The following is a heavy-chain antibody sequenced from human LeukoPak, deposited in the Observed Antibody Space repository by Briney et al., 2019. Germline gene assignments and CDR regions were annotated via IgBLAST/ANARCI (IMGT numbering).Heavy chain of an antibody. CDR3: ARVTTTSWLVGRSLDY. Sequence: SETLSLTCTVSGGSISSSSYYWGWIRQPPGKGLEWIGSIYYSGSTYYTPSLKSRLTISVDRSKNQFSLTLTSVTAADTAVYYCARVTTTSWLVGRSLDYWGQGTLVTVSS. CDR2: IYYSGST. V-gene: IGHV4-39*07. CDR1: GGSISSSSYY. D-gene: IGHD1-1*01. J-gene: IGHJ4*02.